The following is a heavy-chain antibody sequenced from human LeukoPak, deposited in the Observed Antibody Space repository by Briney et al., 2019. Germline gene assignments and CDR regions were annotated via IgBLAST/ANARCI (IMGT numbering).Heavy chain of an antibody. D-gene: IGHD4-17*01. CDR1: GGSFSGYY. J-gene: IGHJ4*02. V-gene: IGHV4-34*01. Sequence: PSETLSLTCAAYGGSFSGYYWSWIRQPPGKGLEWIGEINHSGSTNYNPSLKSRVTISVDTSKNQFSLKLSSVTAADTAVYYCARGRVSTVTTSVSPLFDYWGQGTLVTVSS. CDR3: ARGRVSTVTTSVSPLFDY. CDR2: INHSGST.